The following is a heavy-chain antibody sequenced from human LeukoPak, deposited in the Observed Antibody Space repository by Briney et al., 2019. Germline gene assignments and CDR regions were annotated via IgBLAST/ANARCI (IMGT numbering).Heavy chain of an antibody. CDR1: GFTFSSYA. CDR2: ISYDGSNK. CDR3: ARGNSSGWYYFDY. D-gene: IGHD6-19*01. J-gene: IGHJ4*02. Sequence: GGSLRLSCAASGFTFSSYAMHWVRQAPGKGLEWVAVISYDGSNKYYADSVKGRFTISRDNSKNTLYLQMNSPRAEDTAVYYCARGNSSGWYYFDYWGQGTLVTVSS. V-gene: IGHV3-30*04.